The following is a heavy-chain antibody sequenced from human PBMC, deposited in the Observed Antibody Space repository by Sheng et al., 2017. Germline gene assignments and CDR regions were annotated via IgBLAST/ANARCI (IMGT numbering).Heavy chain of an antibody. Sequence: QVQLQQWGAGLLKPSETLSLTCAVYGGSFSGYYWSWIRQPPGKGLEWIGEINHSGSTNYNPSLKSRVTISVDTSKNQFSLKLSSVTAADTAVYYCARQFREYYDFWSGYYYYYYMTSGAKGPRSPSP. CDR3: ARQFREYYDFWSGYYYYYYMTS. D-gene: IGHD3-3*01. CDR1: GGSFSGYY. CDR2: INHSGST. J-gene: IGHJ6*03. V-gene: IGHV4-34*01.